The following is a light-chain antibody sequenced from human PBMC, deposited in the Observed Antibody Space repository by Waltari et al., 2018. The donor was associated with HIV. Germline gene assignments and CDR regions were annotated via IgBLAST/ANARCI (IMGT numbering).Light chain of an antibody. J-gene: IGKJ3*01. CDR2: KAS. CDR1: QTIKNL. V-gene: IGKV1-5*03. CDR3: QQYDSYSPEIFT. Sequence: IQMTQSPSTLSASIGERITITCRASQTIKNLLAWYQHKPGKAPKLLIYKASNVERGVPSRFSGSGSGTEFTLTINSLQPDDFATYYCQQYDSYSPEIFTFGPGTKVDLK.